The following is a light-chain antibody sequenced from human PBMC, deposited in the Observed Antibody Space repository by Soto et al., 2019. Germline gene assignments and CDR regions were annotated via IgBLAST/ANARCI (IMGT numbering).Light chain of an antibody. J-gene: IGKJ1*01. Sequence: EIVLTQSPGTLSLSPGDRATLSCRASQSVSNYYLAWYQQKPGQAPRLLIYDTSSRATGIPDRFIGSGSGTDFTLTIRRLQPEDFAVYYCQHYGSTRTFGQGTKLDIK. CDR3: QHYGSTRT. CDR1: QSVSNYY. V-gene: IGKV3-20*01. CDR2: DTS.